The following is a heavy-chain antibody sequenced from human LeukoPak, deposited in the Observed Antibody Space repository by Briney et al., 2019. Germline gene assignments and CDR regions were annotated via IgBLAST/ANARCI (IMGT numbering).Heavy chain of an antibody. CDR2: IYYSGST. V-gene: IGHV4-59*11. CDR3: ARGMTGYYTEPFDY. Sequence: SETLSLTCTVSGGSISSHYWSWIRQPPGKGLEWIGYIYYSGSTNYNPSLKSRVTISVDTSKNQFSLKLSSVTAADTAVYYCARGMTGYYTEPFDYWGQGTLVTVSS. J-gene: IGHJ4*02. CDR1: GGSISSHY. D-gene: IGHD3/OR15-3a*01.